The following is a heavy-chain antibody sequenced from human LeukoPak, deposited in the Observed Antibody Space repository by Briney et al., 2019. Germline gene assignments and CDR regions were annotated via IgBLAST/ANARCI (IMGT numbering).Heavy chain of an antibody. D-gene: IGHD3-22*01. Sequence: GASVTVSFTASGGTFSSYAISWVRQAPGQGLEWMGGIIPIFGTANYAQKFQGRVTITADESTSTAYMELSSLRSEDTAVYYCATRIYYDSSGYYPFDYWGQGTLVTVSS. CDR2: IIPIFGTA. J-gene: IGHJ4*02. V-gene: IGHV1-69*13. CDR1: GGTFSSYA. CDR3: ATRIYYDSSGYYPFDY.